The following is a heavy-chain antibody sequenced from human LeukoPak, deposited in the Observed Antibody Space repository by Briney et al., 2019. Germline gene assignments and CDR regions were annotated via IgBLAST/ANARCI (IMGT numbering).Heavy chain of an antibody. CDR3: ARAFGSGSYRF. V-gene: IGHV3-48*03. Sequence: GGSLRLSCAASGFTFSSYEMNWVRQAPGKGLEWVSYISSSGSTKYYADSVKGRITISRDNAKESMYLQMNSLRAEDTAVYYCARAFGSGSYRFWGQGTLVSVSS. J-gene: IGHJ4*02. CDR1: GFTFSSYE. D-gene: IGHD3-10*01. CDR2: ISSSGSTK.